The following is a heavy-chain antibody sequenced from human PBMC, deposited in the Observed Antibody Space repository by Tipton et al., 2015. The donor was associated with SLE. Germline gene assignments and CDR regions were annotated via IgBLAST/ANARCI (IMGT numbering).Heavy chain of an antibody. CDR3: ARADYGDYVDAFDI. D-gene: IGHD4-17*01. J-gene: IGHJ3*02. Sequence: QLVQSGAEVKKPGASVKVSCKASGYTFTSYGISWVRQAPGQGLEWMGWISAYNGNTNYAQKFQGRVTMTRDTSISTAYMELSRLRSDDTAVYYCARADYGDYVDAFDIWGQGTMVTVSS. CDR1: GYTFTSYG. CDR2: ISAYNGNT. V-gene: IGHV1-18*01.